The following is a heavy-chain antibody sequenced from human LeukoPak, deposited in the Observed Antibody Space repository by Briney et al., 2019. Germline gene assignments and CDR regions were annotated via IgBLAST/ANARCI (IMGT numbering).Heavy chain of an antibody. CDR2: VYYTGST. V-gene: IGHV4-59*01. Sequence: SETLSLTCPVSGGSISNYYYWTWIRQPPGKGLEWIGYVYYTGSTNFNPSLKSRVTMSLDTSRNQFFLKLTSLTAADTAVYYCARGAMATTPFFDYWGQGTLVTVSS. J-gene: IGHJ4*02. D-gene: IGHD5-24*01. CDR1: GGSISNYY. CDR3: ARGAMATTPFFDY.